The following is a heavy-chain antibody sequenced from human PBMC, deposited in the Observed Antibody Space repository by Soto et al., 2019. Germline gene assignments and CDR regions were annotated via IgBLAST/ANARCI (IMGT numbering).Heavy chain of an antibody. CDR3: ARVRPRTRYSSSSDGFDY. J-gene: IGHJ4*02. Sequence: GGSLRLSCGASGFTFIDYYMSWSRQAPGKGLEWVSYISSSSSYTNYADSVKGRFTISRDNAKNSLYLQMNSLRAEDTAVYYCARVRPRTRYSSSSDGFDYWGQGTLVTVSS. V-gene: IGHV3-11*06. CDR1: GFTFIDYY. D-gene: IGHD6-6*01. CDR2: ISSSSSYT.